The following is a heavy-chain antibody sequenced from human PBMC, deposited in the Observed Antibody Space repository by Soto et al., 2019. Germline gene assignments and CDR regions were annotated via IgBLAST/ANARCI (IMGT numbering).Heavy chain of an antibody. CDR1: GFTFSSYA. Sequence: GGSLRLSCAASGFTFSSYAMSWVRQAPEKGLEWVSAISGSGGSTYYADSVKGRFTISRDNSKNTLYLQMNSLRAEDTAVYYCAKISGFEHQLLIYYFDYWGQGTLVTVSS. J-gene: IGHJ4*02. CDR2: ISGSGGST. D-gene: IGHD2-2*01. CDR3: AKISGFEHQLLIYYFDY. V-gene: IGHV3-23*01.